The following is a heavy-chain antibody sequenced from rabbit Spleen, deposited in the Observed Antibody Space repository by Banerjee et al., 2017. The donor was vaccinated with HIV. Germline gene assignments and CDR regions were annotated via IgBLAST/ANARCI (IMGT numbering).Heavy chain of an antibody. J-gene: IGHJ4*01. D-gene: IGHD8-1*01. Sequence: ETGGGLVQPGGSLTLSCKVSGFSLSSYDMSWVRQAPGKGLEWIGFIYTGGRTYYASWVNGRFTISKTSTTVDLTMTSLTAADTATYFCVRAWIAGNAGYDTLFSLWGPGTLVTVS. CDR2: IYTGGRT. V-gene: IGHV1S21*01. CDR1: GFSLSSYD. CDR3: VRAWIAGNAGYDTLFSL.